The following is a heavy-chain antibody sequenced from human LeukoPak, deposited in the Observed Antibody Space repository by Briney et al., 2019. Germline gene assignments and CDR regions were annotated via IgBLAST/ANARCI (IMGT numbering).Heavy chain of an antibody. J-gene: IGHJ4*02. CDR1: GFMFRNYW. Sequence: GGSLRLSCAASGFMFRNYWMHWVRQAPGEGLVWVSHISGDGGSSTYADSVKGRFTISRDNAKNTLFLQMNSLRAEDTAAYYCANSFDSWGQGTLVTVSS. V-gene: IGHV3-74*01. CDR2: ISGDGGSS. CDR3: ANSFDS.